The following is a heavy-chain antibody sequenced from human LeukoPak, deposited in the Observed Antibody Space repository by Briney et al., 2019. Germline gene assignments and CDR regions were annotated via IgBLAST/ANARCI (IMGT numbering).Heavy chain of an antibody. CDR2: IDPNSGGT. D-gene: IGHD4-23*01. CDR1: GYTFTGYY. J-gene: IGHJ4*02. CDR3: ARATQLGGNTAGDY. V-gene: IGHV1-2*02. Sequence: ASVKVSCKASGYTFTGYYMHWVRQAPGQGLEWMGWIDPNSGGTNYAQKFQGRVTMTRDTSISTAYMELSRLRSDDTAVYYCARATQLGGNTAGDYWCQGTLVTVSS.